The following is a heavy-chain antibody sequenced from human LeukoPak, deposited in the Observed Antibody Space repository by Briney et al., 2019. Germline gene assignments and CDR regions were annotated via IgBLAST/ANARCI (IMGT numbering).Heavy chain of an antibody. J-gene: IGHJ6*04. V-gene: IGHV4-38-2*02. CDR2: IYHSGST. Sequence: SETLSLTCTVSGYSISSGYYWGWIRQPPGKGLEWIGSIYHSGSTYYNPSLKSRVTISVDTSKNHFSLKLSSVTAADTAVYYCARDSDGPFSSVDVWGKGTTVTVSS. D-gene: IGHD1-26*01. CDR1: GYSISSGYY. CDR3: ARDSDGPFSSVDV.